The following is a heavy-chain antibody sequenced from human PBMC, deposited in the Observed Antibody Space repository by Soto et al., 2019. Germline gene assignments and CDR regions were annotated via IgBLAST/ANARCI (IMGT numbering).Heavy chain of an antibody. D-gene: IGHD3-3*01. CDR1: GFTFSNAW. J-gene: IGHJ3*02. V-gene: IGHV3-15*07. Sequence: GGSLRLSCAASGFTFSNAWMNWVRQAPGKGLEWVGRIKSKTDGGTTDYAAPVKGRFTISRDDSKNTLYLQMNSLKTEDTAVYYCTTPFYDFWSGYYDDAFDIWGQGTMVTVSS. CDR2: IKSKTDGGTT. CDR3: TTPFYDFWSGYYDDAFDI.